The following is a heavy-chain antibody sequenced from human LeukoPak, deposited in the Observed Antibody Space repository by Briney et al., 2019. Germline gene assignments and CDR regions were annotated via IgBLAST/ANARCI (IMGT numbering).Heavy chain of an antibody. Sequence: GGSLRLSCAASGFTFSSYSMNWVRQAPGKGLEWVSYISSSSSTIYYADSVKGRFTISRDNAKNSLYPQMNSLRAEDTAVYYCAREGPGYSSSWPIDYWGQGTLVTVPS. J-gene: IGHJ4*02. CDR2: ISSSSSTI. CDR1: GFTFSSYS. CDR3: AREGPGYSSSWPIDY. D-gene: IGHD6-13*01. V-gene: IGHV3-48*01.